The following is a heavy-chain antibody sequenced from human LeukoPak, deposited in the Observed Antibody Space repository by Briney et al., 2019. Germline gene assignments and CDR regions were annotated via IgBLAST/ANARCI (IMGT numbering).Heavy chain of an antibody. Sequence: GESLKISCKGSGFSFTSYWVGWVRQMPGKGLEWMGIIYPSDSDTTYSPSFQGQVTISADKSISTAYLQWSSLKASDTAIYYCARRELGILYYFDYWGQGTLVTVSS. V-gene: IGHV5-51*01. CDR1: GFSFTSYW. D-gene: IGHD7-27*01. J-gene: IGHJ4*02. CDR3: ARRELGILYYFDY. CDR2: IYPSDSDT.